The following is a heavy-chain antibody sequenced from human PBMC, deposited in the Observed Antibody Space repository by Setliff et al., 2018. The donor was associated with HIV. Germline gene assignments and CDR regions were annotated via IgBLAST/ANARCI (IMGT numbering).Heavy chain of an antibody. D-gene: IGHD1-1*01. CDR2: IYTSGST. Sequence: SETLSLTCTVSGGSISSGSYYWNWIRQPAGKGLEWIGRIYTSGSTNYNPSLKSRVTISVDASKNHFSLKLRSVTAADTAVYYCASAGSGTRAPPRYWGQGTLVTVSS. V-gene: IGHV4-61*02. CDR1: GGSISSGSYY. CDR3: ASAGSGTRAPPRY. J-gene: IGHJ4*02.